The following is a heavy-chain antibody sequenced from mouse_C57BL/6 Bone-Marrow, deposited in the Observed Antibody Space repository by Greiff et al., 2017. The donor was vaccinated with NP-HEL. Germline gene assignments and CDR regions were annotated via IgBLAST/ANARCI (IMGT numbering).Heavy chain of an antibody. CDR2: INPNNGGT. J-gene: IGHJ1*03. CDR1: GYTFTDYY. CDR3: ARWVTTVVATKDWYFDV. V-gene: IGHV1-26*01. Sequence: EVQLQQSGPELVKPGASVKISCKASGYTFTDYYMNWVKQSHGKSLEWIGDINPNNGGTSYNQKFKGKATLTVDKSSSTAYMELRSLTSEDSAVYYCARWVTTVVATKDWYFDVWGTGTTVTVSS. D-gene: IGHD1-1*01.